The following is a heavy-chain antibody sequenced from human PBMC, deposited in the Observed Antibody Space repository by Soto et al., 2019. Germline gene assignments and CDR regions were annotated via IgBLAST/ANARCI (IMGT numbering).Heavy chain of an antibody. Sequence: QVQLQESGPGLVKPSQTLSLTCTVSGGSISSGGYYWSWIRQHPGKGLEWIGYIYYSGSTYYNPSLKGRVTISVDTSKNQFSLKLSSVPAADTAVYYCAREGGIYCGGDCYYWHFDIWGRGTLVTVSS. CDR3: AREGGIYCGGDCYYWHFDI. CDR1: GGSISSGGYY. CDR2: IYYSGST. D-gene: IGHD2-21*02. J-gene: IGHJ2*01. V-gene: IGHV4-31*03.